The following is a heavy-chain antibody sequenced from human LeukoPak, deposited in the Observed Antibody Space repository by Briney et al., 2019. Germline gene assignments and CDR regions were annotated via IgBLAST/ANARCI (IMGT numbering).Heavy chain of an antibody. CDR2: FDPEDGET. V-gene: IGHV1-24*01. J-gene: IGHJ4*02. CDR3: ATHPYCSGGSCPV. Sequence: ASVKVSCKVSGYSVMELSMHWVRQAPGKGLEWMGGFDPEDGETIYAQKFQGRVTMTEDTSTDTAYMELSSLRSEDTAVYYCATHPYCSGGSCPVWGQGTLVTVSS. CDR1: GYSVMELS. D-gene: IGHD2-15*01.